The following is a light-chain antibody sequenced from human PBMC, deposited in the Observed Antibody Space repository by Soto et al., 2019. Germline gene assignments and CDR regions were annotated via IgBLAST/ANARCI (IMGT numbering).Light chain of an antibody. V-gene: IGKV2-28*01. Sequence: DIVMTQSPLSLPVTPGEPASISCRSSQSLLHSDAYNYLDWYLQKPGQSPQLLIHLGSSRASGVPDRFSGSGSGTDFTLKITRVEAEDVGVYSCLQTIQVPRTFGQGTKVEI. J-gene: IGKJ1*01. CDR1: QSLLHSDAYNY. CDR3: LQTIQVPRT. CDR2: LGS.